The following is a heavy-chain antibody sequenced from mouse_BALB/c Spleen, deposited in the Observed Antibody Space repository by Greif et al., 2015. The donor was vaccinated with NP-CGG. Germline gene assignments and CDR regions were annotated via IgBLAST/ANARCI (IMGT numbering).Heavy chain of an antibody. J-gene: IGHJ2*01. CDR3: ARWDGSDY. V-gene: IGHV1S126*01. CDR1: GYSFTSYW. D-gene: IGHD3-3*01. CDR2: IDPSDSET. Sequence: VQLQQSGPQLVRPGASVKISCKASGYSFTSYWMHWVKQRPGQGLEWIGMIDPSDSETRLNQKFKDKATLTVDKSSSTAYMQLSSPTSEDSAVYYCARWDGSDYWGQGTTLTVSS.